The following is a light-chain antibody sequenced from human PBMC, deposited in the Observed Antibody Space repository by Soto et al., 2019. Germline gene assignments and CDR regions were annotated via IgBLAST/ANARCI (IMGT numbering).Light chain of an antibody. CDR1: QSVSSSY. CDR3: QQYDSSPLYT. Sequence: EIVLTQSPGTLSLSPGERATLSCRASQSVSSSYLAWYQQKPGQAPRLLIYGASSRATGIPDRFSGSGSGTGFTLTISRREPEDFSVYYCQQYDSSPLYTFGQGTKLEIK. V-gene: IGKV3-20*01. J-gene: IGKJ2*01. CDR2: GAS.